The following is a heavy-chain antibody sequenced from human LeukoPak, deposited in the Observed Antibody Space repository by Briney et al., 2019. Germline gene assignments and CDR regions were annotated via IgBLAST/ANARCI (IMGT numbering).Heavy chain of an antibody. V-gene: IGHV3-23*01. CDR1: GFTFSSYS. CDR3: GKGLGNSDYYFDY. Sequence: PGGSLRLSCAASGFTFSSYSMSWVRQAPGKGLEWVSTISGSGGSTHYADSAKGRFTISRDNSKNTLYLQMNSLRAEDTAVYYCGKGLGNSDYYFDYWGQGTLVTVSS. J-gene: IGHJ4*02. CDR2: ISGSGGST. D-gene: IGHD1-1*01.